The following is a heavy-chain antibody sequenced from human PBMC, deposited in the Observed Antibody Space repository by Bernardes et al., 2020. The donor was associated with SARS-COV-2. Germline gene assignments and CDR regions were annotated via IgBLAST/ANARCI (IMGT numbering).Heavy chain of an antibody. Sequence: GGSLRLSCAASGFTFTSYAMNWVRQAPGKGLEWVSAISGSGGASFYADSVKGRFAISRDNSKNTLYLQMNSLRAEDTAVYYCAKDPGDLWDMFDYWGQGILVTVSS. CDR2: ISGSGGAS. CDR1: GFTFTSYA. V-gene: IGHV3-23*01. D-gene: IGHD3-3*01. CDR3: AKDPGDLWDMFDY. J-gene: IGHJ4*02.